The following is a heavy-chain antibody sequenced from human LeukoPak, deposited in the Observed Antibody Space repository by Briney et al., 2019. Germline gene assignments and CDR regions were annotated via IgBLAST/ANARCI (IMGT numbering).Heavy chain of an antibody. Sequence: ASVKVSCKASGYTFTSYDINWVRQATGQGLEWMGWMNPNSGNTGYAQKFQGRVTITRNTSISTAYMELSSLRSEDTAVYYCARVYGQYPLRALGYWGQGTLVTVSS. J-gene: IGHJ4*02. CDR3: ARVYGQYPLRALGY. CDR2: MNPNSGNT. CDR1: GYTFTSYD. D-gene: IGHD2-2*01. V-gene: IGHV1-8*03.